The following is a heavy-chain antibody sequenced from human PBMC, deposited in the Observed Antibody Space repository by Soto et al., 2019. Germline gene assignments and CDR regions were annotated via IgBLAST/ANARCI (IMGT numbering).Heavy chain of an antibody. V-gene: IGHV3-49*03. CDR3: TRERHYDSSSLMGVEGY. J-gene: IGHJ4*02. D-gene: IGHD3-22*01. CDR2: IRSKAYGGTT. CDR1: GFTFGDYA. Sequence: GGSLRLSCTASGFTFGDYAMSWFRQAPGKGLEWVGFIRSKAYGGTTEYAASVKGRFTISRDDSKSIAYLQMNSLKTEDTAVYYCTRERHYDSSSLMGVEGYWGQGTLVTVSS.